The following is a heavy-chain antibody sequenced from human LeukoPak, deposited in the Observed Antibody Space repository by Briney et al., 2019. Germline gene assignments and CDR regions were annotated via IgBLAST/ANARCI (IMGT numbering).Heavy chain of an antibody. J-gene: IGHJ6*03. V-gene: IGHV4-61*02. D-gene: IGHD6-13*01. CDR2: FYTTGNT. CDR1: GGSISSSSYY. Sequence: PSETLSLTCTVSGGSISSSSYYWSWIRQPAGKGLEWIGRFYTTGNTNYNPSLKSRVTISVDKSKNQFSLKLSSVTAADTAVYYCARAGGNSWSFYMDVWGKGTTVTVSS. CDR3: ARAGGNSWSFYMDV.